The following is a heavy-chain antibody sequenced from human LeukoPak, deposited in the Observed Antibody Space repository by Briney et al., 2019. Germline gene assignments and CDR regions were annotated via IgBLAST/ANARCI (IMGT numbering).Heavy chain of an antibody. Sequence: PSETLSLTCAVSGYSISSVYYWGWIRQPTGKGLEWIGSIYHSGSTYYNPSLKSRVTISVDTSKNQFSLKLSSVTAADTAVYYCARLYYSYGIMDFDYWGQGTLVTVSS. D-gene: IGHD5-18*01. J-gene: IGHJ4*02. CDR3: ARLYYSYGIMDFDY. V-gene: IGHV4-38-2*01. CDR2: IYHSGST. CDR1: GYSISSVYY.